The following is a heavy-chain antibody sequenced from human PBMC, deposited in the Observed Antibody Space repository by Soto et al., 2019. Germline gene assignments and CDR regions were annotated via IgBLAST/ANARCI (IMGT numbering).Heavy chain of an antibody. Sequence: QVQMVKSGAEVKKPGSSVKVSCKASGGTFSSYAISWVRQAPGQGLEWMGGIIPIFGTANYAQKFQGRVTITADKSTSTAYMELSSLRSEDTAVYYCARDYYDSSGYYSLAFDIWGQGTMVTVSS. V-gene: IGHV1-69*06. CDR2: IIPIFGTA. CDR1: GGTFSSYA. CDR3: ARDYYDSSGYYSLAFDI. D-gene: IGHD3-22*01. J-gene: IGHJ3*02.